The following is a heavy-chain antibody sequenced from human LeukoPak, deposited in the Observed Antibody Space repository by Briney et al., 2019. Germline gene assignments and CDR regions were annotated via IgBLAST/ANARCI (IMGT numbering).Heavy chain of an antibody. Sequence: SVKVSCKASGGTFSSYAISWVRQAPGQGLEWMGRIIPILGIANYAQKFQGRVTITADKSTSTAYMELSSLRSEDTAVYYCASLNRGYSGYANDYSGQGTLVTVSS. V-gene: IGHV1-69*04. CDR2: IIPILGIA. CDR3: ASLNRGYSGYANDY. J-gene: IGHJ4*02. D-gene: IGHD5-12*01. CDR1: GGTFSSYA.